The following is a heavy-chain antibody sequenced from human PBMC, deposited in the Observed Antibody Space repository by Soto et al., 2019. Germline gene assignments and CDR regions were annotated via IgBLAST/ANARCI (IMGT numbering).Heavy chain of an antibody. D-gene: IGHD3-22*01. CDR3: ARPLGGSHYDSSGYYYGY. CDR1: GFTFSSYW. V-gene: IGHV3-74*01. Sequence: GGSLRLSCAASGFTFSSYWMHWVRQAPGKGLVWVSRINSDGSSTSYADSVKGRFTISRDNAKNTLYLQMNSLRAEDTAVYYCARPLGGSHYDSSGYYYGYWGQGTLVTVSS. J-gene: IGHJ4*02. CDR2: INSDGSST.